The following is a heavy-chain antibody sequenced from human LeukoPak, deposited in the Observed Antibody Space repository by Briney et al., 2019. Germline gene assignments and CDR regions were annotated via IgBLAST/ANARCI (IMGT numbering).Heavy chain of an antibody. Sequence: SSETLSLTCAVYGGSFSGYYWSWIRQPPGKGLEWIGEINHSGSTNYNPSLKSRVTISVDTSKNQFSLKLSSVTAADTAVYYCARTTYYYGSGIDYWGQGTLVTVSS. D-gene: IGHD3-10*01. J-gene: IGHJ4*02. V-gene: IGHV4-34*01. CDR1: GGSFSGYY. CDR2: INHSGST. CDR3: ARTTYYYGSGIDY.